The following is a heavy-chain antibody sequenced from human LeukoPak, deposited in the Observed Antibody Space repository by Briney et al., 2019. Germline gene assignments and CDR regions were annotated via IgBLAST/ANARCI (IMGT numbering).Heavy chain of an antibody. CDR2: IIPIFGTA. CDR3: ARPHHCSSTSCHYYYMDV. J-gene: IGHJ6*03. Sequence: SVKVSCKASGGTFSSYAISWVRQAPGQGLEWMGGIIPIFGTANYAQKFQGRVTITADESTSTAYMELSSLRSEDTAVYYCARPHHCSSTSCHYYYMDVWGQGTMVTVSS. CDR1: GGTFSSYA. V-gene: IGHV1-69*01. D-gene: IGHD2-2*01.